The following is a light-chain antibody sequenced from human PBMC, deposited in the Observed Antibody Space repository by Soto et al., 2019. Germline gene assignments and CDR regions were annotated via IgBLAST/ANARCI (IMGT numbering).Light chain of an antibody. CDR3: QQSYSSLVT. J-gene: IGKJ4*01. V-gene: IGKV1-39*01. Sequence: IEMTQSPASLSASVGDRVTITCRASQTIATYLNWFQHKSGRAPKLLIYTSSSVNSGVSSRFSGSGSGTDFTLTINDVQPEDSATYYCQQSYSSLVTFGAGTKVDIK. CDR1: QTIATY. CDR2: TSS.